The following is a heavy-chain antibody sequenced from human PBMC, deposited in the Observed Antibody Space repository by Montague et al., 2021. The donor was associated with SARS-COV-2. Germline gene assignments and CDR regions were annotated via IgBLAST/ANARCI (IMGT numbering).Heavy chain of an antibody. J-gene: IGHJ3*02. CDR2: IYYSGST. Sequence: SETLSLTCTVSGGSISSSSYYWGWIRQPPGKGLEWIGSIYYSGSTYYNPSLKSRVTISVDTSKNQFSLKLSSVTAADTAVYYCATYYDISTCHYIDAFDIWGQGTVVTVSS. CDR3: ATYYDISTCHYIDAFDI. CDR1: GGSISSSSYY. D-gene: IGHD3-9*01. V-gene: IGHV4-39*01.